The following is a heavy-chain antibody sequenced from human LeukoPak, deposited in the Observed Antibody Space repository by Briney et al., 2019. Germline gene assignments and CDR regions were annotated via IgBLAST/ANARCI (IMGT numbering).Heavy chain of an antibody. J-gene: IGHJ4*02. CDR2: IFHSGST. CDR3: ARSGYTGGTCHWGYFDY. Sequence: PSETLSLTCTVSSGSISTYYWSWIRQSPGKGLEWMGYIFHSGSTNYNPSLKSRVTISVDTSKNQFSLKLNSVTAADTAVYYCARSGYTGGTCHWGYFDYWGQGTLVTVSS. V-gene: IGHV4-59*08. CDR1: SGSISTYY. D-gene: IGHD2-15*01.